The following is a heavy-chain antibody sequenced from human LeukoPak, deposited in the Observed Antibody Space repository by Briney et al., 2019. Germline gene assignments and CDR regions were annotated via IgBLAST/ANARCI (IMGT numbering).Heavy chain of an antibody. D-gene: IGHD3-10*01. CDR3: AKYLPGLPWVFGEGNWFDP. CDR1: GVTLSTYA. CDR2: ISSSGSGDNT. V-gene: IGHV3-23*01. J-gene: IGHJ5*02. Sequence: GGSLRLSCAASGVTLSTYAMSWARQAPGKGLEWVSGISSSGSGDNTYYADSVKGRFTISRDNSKNTLYLQMNSLRAEDTAVYYCAKYLPGLPWVFGEGNWFDPWGQGTLVTVSS.